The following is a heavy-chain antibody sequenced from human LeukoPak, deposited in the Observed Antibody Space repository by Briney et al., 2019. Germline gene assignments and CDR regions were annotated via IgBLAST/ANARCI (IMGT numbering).Heavy chain of an antibody. D-gene: IGHD4-17*01. CDR1: GFTFSSYE. CDR2: ISSSGTTI. V-gene: IGHV3-48*03. J-gene: IGHJ4*02. CDR3: AKDYGDYVGEFDY. Sequence: PGGSLRLSCAASGFTFSSYEMNWVRQAPGKGLEWISYISSSGTTIYYADSVKGRFTISRDNSKNTLYLQMNSLRAEDTAVYYCAKDYGDYVGEFDYWGQGTLVTVSS.